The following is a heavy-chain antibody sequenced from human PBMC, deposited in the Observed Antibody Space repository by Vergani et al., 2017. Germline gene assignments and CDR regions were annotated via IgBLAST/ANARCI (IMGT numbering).Heavy chain of an antibody. V-gene: IGHV3-23*01. J-gene: IGHJ4*02. CDR1: GFTFSSSA. Sequence: EVQLLESGGGLVQPGGSLRLSCAASGFTFSSSAMSWVRQAPGKGLEWVSAISGSGGSTYYADSVKGRCTISRDNSKNTLYLQMNSLRAEDTAVYYCAKDPLWFGDHYWGQGTLVTVSS. CDR3: AKDPLWFGDHY. CDR2: ISGSGGST. D-gene: IGHD3-10*01.